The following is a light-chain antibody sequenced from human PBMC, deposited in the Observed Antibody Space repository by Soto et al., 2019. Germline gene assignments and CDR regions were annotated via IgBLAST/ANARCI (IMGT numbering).Light chain of an antibody. CDR3: QTYDSSLSGSI. V-gene: IGLV1-40*01. CDR1: GSNIGAGYD. Sequence: QAVLTQPPSVSGSPGQRVTISFTGSGSNIGAGYDVHWYQQFPGTAPKLLIFVTNNRPSGVPDRFSGSKSGTSASLAITGLRAEDEDDYYCQTYDSSLSGSILGAGTKLTVL. J-gene: IGLJ2*01. CDR2: VTN.